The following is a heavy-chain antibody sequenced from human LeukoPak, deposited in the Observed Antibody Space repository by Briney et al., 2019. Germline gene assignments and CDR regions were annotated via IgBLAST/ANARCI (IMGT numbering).Heavy chain of an antibody. J-gene: IGHJ1*01. CDR2: ITSSGTTI. CDR1: GFSFSDYY. CDR3: ARDGHYDILTGYFQD. Sequence: GGSLRLSCVASGFSFSDYYMSWIRQAPGKGLEWVSYITSSGTTIYYADSVKGRFTISRDNAKNSLYLQMNSLRAEDTAVYYCARDGHYDILTGYFQDWGQGTLVTVSS. V-gene: IGHV3-11*01. D-gene: IGHD3-9*01.